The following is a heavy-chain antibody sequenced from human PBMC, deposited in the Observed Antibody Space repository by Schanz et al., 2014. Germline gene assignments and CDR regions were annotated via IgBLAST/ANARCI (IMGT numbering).Heavy chain of an antibody. V-gene: IGHV3-30*18. CDR2: ISSDETVT. D-gene: IGHD1-1*01. CDR3: TKFETRTGTNY. Sequence: QIQLVESGGGVVQPGTSLRLSCTISGFSFSRYGMHWVRQAPGKGLEWVAVISSDETVTYYVDSVKGRFTISRDNSKNTLYLQMNSLRAEDTAVYYCTKFETRTGTNYWGQGTLVTVSS. J-gene: IGHJ4*02. CDR1: GFSFSRYG.